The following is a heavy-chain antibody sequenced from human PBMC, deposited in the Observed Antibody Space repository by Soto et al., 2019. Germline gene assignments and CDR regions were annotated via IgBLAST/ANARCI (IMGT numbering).Heavy chain of an antibody. J-gene: IGHJ5*02. D-gene: IGHD3-9*01. Sequence: SGTTLVSPTQILTLTCTFSGFSLSTSGVGVGWMRQPPGKALEWLALIYWDDDKRYSPPLKSRLTLTKDTSKNQVALTMTNMDPVDTATYCCAHAIYDTLTCYGKYNLFDPWGQGTLVTVSS. V-gene: IGHV2-5*02. CDR2: IYWDDDK. CDR1: GFSLSTSGVG. CDR3: AHAIYDTLTCYGKYNLFDP.